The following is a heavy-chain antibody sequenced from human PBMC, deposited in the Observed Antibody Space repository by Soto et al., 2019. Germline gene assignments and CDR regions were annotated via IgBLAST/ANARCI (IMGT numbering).Heavy chain of an antibody. CDR2: TYYRSKRYT. V-gene: IGHV6-1*01. CDR3: ARDAEYGSGCSSCPSGGFDP. D-gene: IGHD2-15*01. J-gene: IGHJ5*02. CDR1: GDSVSSNSAA. Sequence: QTLSLPCAISGDSVSSNSAAWNWISQSPQRGLEWLGRTYYRSKRYTDYAVSVKSRLTINPDTSKNQFFLQLQSVIPADPVLFYWARDAEYGSGCSSCPSGGFDPWVQGALVTAPQ.